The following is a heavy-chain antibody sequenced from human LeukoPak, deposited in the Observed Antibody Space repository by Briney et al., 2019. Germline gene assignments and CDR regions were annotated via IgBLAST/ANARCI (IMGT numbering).Heavy chain of an antibody. CDR3: ATSHLRGYSYGRIGTGAFDI. D-gene: IGHD5-18*01. Sequence: GGSLEISCKGSGSSFTSYWIGWVRQMPGKGLEWMGIIYPGDSDTRYSPSSQGQVTISADKSISTSYLQWSSLKASDTAMYYCATSHLRGYSYGRIGTGAFDIWGQGTMVTVSS. CDR2: IYPGDSDT. CDR1: GSSFTSYW. J-gene: IGHJ3*02. V-gene: IGHV5-51*01.